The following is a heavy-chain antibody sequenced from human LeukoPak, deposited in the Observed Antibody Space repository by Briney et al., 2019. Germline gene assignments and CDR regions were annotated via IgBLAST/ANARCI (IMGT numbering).Heavy chain of an antibody. J-gene: IGHJ4*02. D-gene: IGHD2-15*01. Sequence: GGSLRLSCAASGFTFSSYAMSWVRQAPGKRLEWVSAISGSGGSTYYADSVKGRFTISRDNSKNTLYLQMNSLRAEDTAVYYCAKDLKVAATTIPNNYFDYWGQGTLVTVSS. V-gene: IGHV3-23*01. CDR1: GFTFSSYA. CDR2: ISGSGGST. CDR3: AKDLKVAATTIPNNYFDY.